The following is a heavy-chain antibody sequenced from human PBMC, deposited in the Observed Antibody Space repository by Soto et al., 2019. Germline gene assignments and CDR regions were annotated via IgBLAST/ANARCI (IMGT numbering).Heavy chain of an antibody. V-gene: IGHV3-66*01. CDR1: GFSVSNLD. D-gene: IGHD3-3*01. CDR3: ARDTFGGAYDFWH. J-gene: IGHJ1*01. Sequence: EVQLVESGGGLVQPGGSLRLSCAASGFSVSNLDMTWVRQAPGKVLEWVSVISSGDSTYYEDSVKGRFTISRDNSKNTLYLVMNSLRAGDTAVYYCARDTFGGAYDFWHGGQGTLVTVSS. CDR2: ISSGDST.